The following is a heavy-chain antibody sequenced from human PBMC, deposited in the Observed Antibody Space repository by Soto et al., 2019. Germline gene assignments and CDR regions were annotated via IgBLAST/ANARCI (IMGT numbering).Heavy chain of an antibody. CDR1: GFSFSNSW. V-gene: IGHV3-7*01. J-gene: IGHJ1*01. CDR2: INQDGSEK. CDR3: ARELIVGPAEYFQQ. Sequence: XVSLRLSCAVSGFSFSNSWMSWVRQTPGKGLEWVANINQDGSEKYYVDSVKGRFTISRDNAKNSLYLQMNSLRAEDTAVYYCARELIVGPAEYFQQWGQGTLVTVSS. D-gene: IGHD1-26*01.